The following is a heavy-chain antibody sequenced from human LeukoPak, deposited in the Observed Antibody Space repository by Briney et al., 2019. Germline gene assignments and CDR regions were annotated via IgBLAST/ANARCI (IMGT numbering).Heavy chain of an antibody. Sequence: ASVKVPCKASGYTFTSYDINWVRQATGQGLEWMGWMNPNSGNTGYAQKFQGRVTMTRNTSISTAYMELRSLRSDDTAVYYCARVDTAMGYDYWGQGTLVTVSS. V-gene: IGHV1-8*01. J-gene: IGHJ4*02. D-gene: IGHD5-18*01. CDR1: GYTFTSYD. CDR3: ARVDTAMGYDY. CDR2: MNPNSGNT.